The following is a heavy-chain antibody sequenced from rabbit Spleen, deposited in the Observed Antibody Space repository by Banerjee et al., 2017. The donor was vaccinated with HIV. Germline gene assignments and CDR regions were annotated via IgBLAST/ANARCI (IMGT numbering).Heavy chain of an antibody. CDR3: ARWSSNDGYFDL. CDR2: INAVTGKA. J-gene: IGHJ4*01. V-gene: IGHV1S45*01. Sequence: QEQLEESGGDLVQPEGTLTLTCTASGFSFSSGYYMCWVRQAPGKGLEWIACINAVTGKAVFATLPIGRFTVSKTASTAVALQMTRLTAADTASYFCARWSSNDGYFDLWGPGTLVTVS. D-gene: IGHD1-1*01. CDR1: GFSFSSGYY.